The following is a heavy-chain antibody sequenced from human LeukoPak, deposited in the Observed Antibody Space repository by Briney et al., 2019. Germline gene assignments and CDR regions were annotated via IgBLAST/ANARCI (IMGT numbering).Heavy chain of an antibody. CDR2: ISSSGSNI. J-gene: IGHJ5*02. D-gene: IGHD1-14*01. Sequence: GGSLRLSCAASGFTFSSYSMSWIRQAPGKGLEWVSHISSSGSNIYYADSVKGRFTISRDNAKNSLYLQMNSLRAEDTAIYYCARVPPEDRTWFDPWGQGTLVTVSS. V-gene: IGHV3-48*04. CDR1: GFTFSSYS. CDR3: ARVPPEDRTWFDP.